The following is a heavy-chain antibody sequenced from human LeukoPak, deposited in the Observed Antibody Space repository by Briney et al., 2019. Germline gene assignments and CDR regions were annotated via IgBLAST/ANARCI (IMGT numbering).Heavy chain of an antibody. CDR1: GGSISSYY. J-gene: IGHJ5*02. D-gene: IGHD6-13*01. Sequence: SETLSLTCTVSGGSISSYYWSWIRQPAGKGLEWIGRIYTSGSTNYNPSLKSRVTMSVDTSKNQFSLKLSSVTAADTAVYYCARDYDSSSWQRPNWFDPWGQGTLVTVSS. CDR3: ARDYDSSSWQRPNWFDP. V-gene: IGHV4-4*07. CDR2: IYTSGST.